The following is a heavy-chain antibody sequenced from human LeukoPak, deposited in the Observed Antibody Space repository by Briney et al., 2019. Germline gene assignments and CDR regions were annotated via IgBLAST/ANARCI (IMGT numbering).Heavy chain of an antibody. V-gene: IGHV4-39*01. CDR2: IYYSGTT. CDR1: GGSISGSSYH. Sequence: SETLSLTCTVSGGSISGSSYHWGWIRQPPGKGLEWIGSIYYSGTTYYNPSLKSRVTISVDTSKNQFSLKLSSVTAADTAVYHCARGYSSDYWGQGTLVTVSS. J-gene: IGHJ4*02. D-gene: IGHD6-13*01. CDR3: ARGYSSDY.